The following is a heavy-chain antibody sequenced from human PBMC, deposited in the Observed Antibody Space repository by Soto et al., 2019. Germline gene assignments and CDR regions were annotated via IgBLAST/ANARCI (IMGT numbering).Heavy chain of an antibody. CDR1: GFTFSSYW. D-gene: IGHD5-12*01. CDR2: INSDGSST. J-gene: IGHJ3*02. Sequence: EVQLVESGGGLVQPGGSLRLSCAASGFTFSSYWMHWVRQAPGKGLVWVSRINSDGSSTSYADSVKGRFTISRDNAKNPLYLQMNSLSAEDTAVYYCARGLTRSLRFHDAFDIWGQGTMVTVSS. V-gene: IGHV3-74*01. CDR3: ARGLTRSLRFHDAFDI.